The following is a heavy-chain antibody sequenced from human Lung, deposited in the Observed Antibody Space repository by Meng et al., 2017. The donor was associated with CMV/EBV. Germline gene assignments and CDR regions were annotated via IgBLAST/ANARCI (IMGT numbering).Heavy chain of an antibody. CDR1: GFTFSNYW. CDR2: INTDGSST. J-gene: IGHJ4*02. Sequence: SCAASGFTFSNYWIHWVRQAPGKGLEWVSRINTDGSSTAYADSVKGRFTISRDNAKNTVFLHISSVRAEDTAVFYCARDPVRGDLDYWGQGTLVTFSS. D-gene: IGHD3-10*01. CDR3: ARDPVRGDLDY. V-gene: IGHV3-74*01.